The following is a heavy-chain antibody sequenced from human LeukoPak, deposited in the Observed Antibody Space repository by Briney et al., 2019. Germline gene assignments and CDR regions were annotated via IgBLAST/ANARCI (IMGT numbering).Heavy chain of an antibody. CDR2: IYHSGST. V-gene: IGHV4-38-2*02. Sequence: KPSETLSLTCTVSGYSISSGYYWGWIWQPPGKGLEWIGSIYHSGSTYYNPSLKSRVTISVDTSKNQFSLKLSSVTAADTAVYYCAREVYCGGDCYSSIDYWGQGTLVTVSS. D-gene: IGHD2-21*01. CDR1: GYSISSGYY. J-gene: IGHJ4*02. CDR3: AREVYCGGDCYSSIDY.